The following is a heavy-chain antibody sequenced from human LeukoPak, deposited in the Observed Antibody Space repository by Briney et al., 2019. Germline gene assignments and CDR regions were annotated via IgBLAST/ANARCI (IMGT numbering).Heavy chain of an antibody. D-gene: IGHD3-10*01. V-gene: IGHV4-59*01. CDR3: ATSVPAAPSAMVRGVIPHFDY. J-gene: IGHJ4*02. Sequence: SETLSLTCTVSGGSISSYYWSWIRQPPGKGLEWIGYIYYTGSTNYNPSLKSRVTISVDTSKTQFSLKLRSVTAADTAVYYCATSVPAAPSAMVRGVIPHFDYWGQGTLVTVSS. CDR1: GGSISSYY. CDR2: IYYTGST.